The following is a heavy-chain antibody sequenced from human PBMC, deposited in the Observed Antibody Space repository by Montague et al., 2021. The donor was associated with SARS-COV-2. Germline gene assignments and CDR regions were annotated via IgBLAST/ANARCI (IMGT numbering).Heavy chain of an antibody. Sequence: SETRSLTCTVSSDSISTRYWAWIRQPPGKGLEWIGYVYYSGRSRYNSSLKSRVTISVDTSKNKIYLNLRSVTAAVTAVYFCVRADRRDPDTPHLYYYKGIDLWGQGTTVTVSS. J-gene: IGHJ6*02. CDR3: VRADRRDPDTPHLYYYKGIDL. V-gene: IGHV4-59*11. CDR2: VYYSGRS. D-gene: IGHD2-15*01. CDR1: SDSISTRY.